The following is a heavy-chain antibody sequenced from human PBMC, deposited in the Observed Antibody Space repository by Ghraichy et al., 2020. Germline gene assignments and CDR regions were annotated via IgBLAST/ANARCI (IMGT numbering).Heavy chain of an antibody. D-gene: IGHD2-21*01. V-gene: IGHV5-51*01. CDR2: IYPGDSDT. CDR3: ARQPSSNSYDDAFDI. Sequence: GESLNISCKGSGYSFTSYWIGWVRQMPGKGLEWMGIIYPGDSDTRYSPSFQGQVTISADKSISTAYLQWSSLKASDTAMYYCARQPSSNSYDDAFDIWGQGTMVTVSS. J-gene: IGHJ3*02. CDR1: GYSFTSYW.